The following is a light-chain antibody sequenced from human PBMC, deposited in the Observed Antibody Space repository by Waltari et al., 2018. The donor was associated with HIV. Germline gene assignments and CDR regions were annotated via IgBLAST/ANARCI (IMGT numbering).Light chain of an antibody. CDR1: SSNIGRNS. J-gene: IGLJ3*02. CDR3: ATWDDSLDGWL. V-gene: IGLV1-44*01. CDR2: TYD. Sequence: QSVLTQPPSASGTPGQRVTISCSGSSSNIGRNSLTWFQQLPGTAPKLLIDTYDKRPAGVPDRFSGSKSGTLGSLAISGLQSDDEADYYCATWDDSLDGWLFGGGTKLTVL.